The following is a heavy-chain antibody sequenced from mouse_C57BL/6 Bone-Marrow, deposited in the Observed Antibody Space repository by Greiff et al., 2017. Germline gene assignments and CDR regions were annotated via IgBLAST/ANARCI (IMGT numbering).Heavy chain of an antibody. CDR1: GFTFSSYA. J-gene: IGHJ3*01. Sequence: EVQLVESGGGLVKPGGSLKLSCAASGFTFSSYAMSWVRQTPEKRLEWVATISDGGSYTYYPDNVKGRFTISRDNAKNNLYLQMRHLRSEDTAMYYWSRARFYYGSSYVFADWGQGTLVTVSA. CDR2: ISDGGSYT. CDR3: SRARFYYGSSYVFAD. D-gene: IGHD1-1*01. V-gene: IGHV5-4*01.